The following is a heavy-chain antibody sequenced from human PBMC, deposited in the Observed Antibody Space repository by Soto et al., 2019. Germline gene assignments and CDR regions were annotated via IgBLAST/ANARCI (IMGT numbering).Heavy chain of an antibody. V-gene: IGHV4-31*01. CDR2: IYYSGGT. CDR3: XXVGXXDSXGXYXXDY. Sequence: LXESGPGLVKPSQTLSLTCTVSGGSISSGGYXWSWIRQXPGKGLEWIGYIYYSGGTYYKPXXXXXXXXXXXXXXXXXXXXXXXXXXXXXXXXXXXXVGXXDSXGXYXXDYWGQGTLVTVSS. CDR1: GGSISSGGYX. D-gene: IGHD3-22*01. J-gene: IGHJ4*02.